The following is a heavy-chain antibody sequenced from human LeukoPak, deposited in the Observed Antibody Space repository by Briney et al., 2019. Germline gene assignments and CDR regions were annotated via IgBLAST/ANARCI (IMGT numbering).Heavy chain of an antibody. V-gene: IGHV1-46*01. D-gene: IGHD6-13*01. CDR1: GYTFTSYY. CDR2: INPSGDST. Sequence: ASVKVSCKASGYTFTSYYIHWVRQAPGQGLEWMGIINPSGDSTTYAQKFQGRVAMTRDTSTSRVHMEVSSPRSEDTAVYYCARTYSSSDEFDYWGQGTLVTVSS. J-gene: IGHJ4*02. CDR3: ARTYSSSDEFDY.